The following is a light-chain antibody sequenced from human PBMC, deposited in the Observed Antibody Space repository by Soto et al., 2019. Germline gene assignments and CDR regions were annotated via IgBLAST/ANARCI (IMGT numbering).Light chain of an antibody. CDR2: EVS. J-gene: IGLJ1*01. Sequence: LTQPASVSGSPGQSITISCTGTSSDVGGYNYVSWYQQHPGKAPKLMIYEVSNRPSGVSNRFSGSKSGNTASLTISGLQAEDEADYYCSSYTSSSTRVFGTGTKVAVL. CDR3: SSYTSSSTRV. CDR1: SSDVGGYNY. V-gene: IGLV2-14*01.